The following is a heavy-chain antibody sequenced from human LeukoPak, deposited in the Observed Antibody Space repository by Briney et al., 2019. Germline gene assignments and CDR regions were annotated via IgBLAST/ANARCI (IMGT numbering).Heavy chain of an antibody. D-gene: IGHD5-12*01. CDR1: SFTFRSFD. V-gene: IGHV3-48*03. J-gene: IGHJ5*02. CDR3: ARVLHSDYDWNWFDP. Sequence: GVSLRLSCAASSFTFRSFDMHWVRPAPGKELEWVSYISSSGSTIYYADYVKGRFTISRDNAKNSLHLQMNSLRVEDTAVYYCARVLHSDYDWNWFDPWGLGTLVTVSS. CDR2: ISSSGSTI.